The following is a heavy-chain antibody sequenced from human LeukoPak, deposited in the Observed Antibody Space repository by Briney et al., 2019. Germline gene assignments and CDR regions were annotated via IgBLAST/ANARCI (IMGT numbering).Heavy chain of an antibody. CDR3: AKGPGNDYVWGSYAY. CDR1: GFTFSSYA. CDR2: ISGSGGST. D-gene: IGHD3-16*01. J-gene: IGHJ4*02. V-gene: IGHV3-23*01. Sequence: GGSLRLSCAASGFTFSSYAMSWVHQAPGKGLEWVSAISGSGGSTYYADSVKGRFTISRDNSKNTLYLQMNSLRAEDTAVYYCAKGPGNDYVWGSYAYWGQGTLVTVSS.